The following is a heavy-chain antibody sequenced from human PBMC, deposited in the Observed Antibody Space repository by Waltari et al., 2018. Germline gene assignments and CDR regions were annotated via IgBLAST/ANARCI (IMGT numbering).Heavy chain of an antibody. CDR3: AKESTLSGWGVWDY. J-gene: IGHJ4*02. CDR2: IYTSGST. D-gene: IGHD6-19*01. CDR1: GGSISSYY. V-gene: IGHV4-4*07. Sequence: QVQLQESGPGLVKPSETLSLTCTVSGGSISSYYWSWIRQPAGKGLEWIGRIYTSGSTNYNPSLKSRVTMSVDTSKNQFSLKLSSVTAADTAVYYCAKESTLSGWGVWDYWGQGTLVTVSS.